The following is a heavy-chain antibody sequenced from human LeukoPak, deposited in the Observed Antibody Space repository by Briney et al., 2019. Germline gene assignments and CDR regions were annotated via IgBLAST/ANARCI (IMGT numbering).Heavy chain of an antibody. V-gene: IGHV4-34*01. CDR2: INHSGST. Sequence: SETLSLTCAVYGGSFSGYYWSWIRQPPGKGLEWIGEINHSGSTNYNPSLKSRVTISVDTSKNQFSVKLSSVTAADTAVYYCARRRITMVRGVTYYYGMDVRGKGTTVTVSS. CDR1: GGSFSGYY. CDR3: ARRRITMVRGVTYYYGMDV. D-gene: IGHD3-10*01. J-gene: IGHJ6*04.